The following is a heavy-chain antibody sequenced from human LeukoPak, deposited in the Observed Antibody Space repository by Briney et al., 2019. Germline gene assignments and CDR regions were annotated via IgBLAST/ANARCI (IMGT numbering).Heavy chain of an antibody. CDR2: IYYSGST. Sequence: SETLSLTCTVSGGSISSYCWSWIRQPPGKGLDWIGYIYYSGSTNYNPSLKSRVTISVDTSKNQFSLKLSSATAADTAVYYCARLGYYDSSGYNYWGQGTLVTVSS. V-gene: IGHV4-59*08. CDR1: GGSISSYC. J-gene: IGHJ4*02. D-gene: IGHD3-22*01. CDR3: ARLGYYDSSGYNY.